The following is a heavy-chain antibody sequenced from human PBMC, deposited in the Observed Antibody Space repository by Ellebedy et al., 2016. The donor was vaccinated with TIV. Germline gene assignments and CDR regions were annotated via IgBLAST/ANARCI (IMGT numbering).Heavy chain of an antibody. Sequence: MPGGSLRLSCTVSGGPLSSHFWSWIRPPPRKGLEWIGRIYDPGVTNYSPSLKSRVTMSIDTSKNQFSLQLSSVTAADTAVYYCVRGTGDNMIGLKGWFDPWGQGTLVTVSS. J-gene: IGHJ5*02. V-gene: IGHV4-59*11. CDR1: GGPLSSHF. CDR3: VRGTGDNMIGLKGWFDP. CDR2: IYDPGVT. D-gene: IGHD3-16*01.